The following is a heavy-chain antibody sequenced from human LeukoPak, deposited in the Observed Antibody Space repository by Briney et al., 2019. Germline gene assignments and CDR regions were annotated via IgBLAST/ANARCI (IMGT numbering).Heavy chain of an antibody. J-gene: IGHJ3*02. Sequence: GGSLTLSCAASGFSFSSYGMDWVRQAPGKGLEWVSYISTSSSTIYYADSVKGRFTISRDDAKNSLYLQVNSLRAEDTAVYYCARDSAMAAAFDIWGQGTIVTVSS. CDR1: GFSFSSYG. CDR2: ISTSSSTI. CDR3: ARDSAMAAAFDI. D-gene: IGHD5-24*01. V-gene: IGHV3-48*04.